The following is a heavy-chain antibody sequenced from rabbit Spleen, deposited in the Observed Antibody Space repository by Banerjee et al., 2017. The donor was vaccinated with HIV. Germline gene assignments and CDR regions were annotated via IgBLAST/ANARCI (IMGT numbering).Heavy chain of an antibody. CDR2: INTVTGKS. D-gene: IGHD2-1*01. J-gene: IGHJ4*01. V-gene: IGHV1S45*01. CDR1: GFDFSAYG. Sequence: QEQLVESGGGLVQPGGSLKLSCKASGFDFSAYGVSWVRQAPGKGLEWIACINTVTGKSVYASWAKGRFIMSRTSSTTVTLQMTSLTAADTATYFCARGSATMTMVITGFYFNLWGQGTLVTVS. CDR3: ARGSATMTMVITGFYFNL.